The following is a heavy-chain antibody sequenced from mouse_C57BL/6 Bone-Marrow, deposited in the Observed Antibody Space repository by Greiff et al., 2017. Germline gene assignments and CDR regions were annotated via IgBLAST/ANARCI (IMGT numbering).Heavy chain of an antibody. D-gene: IGHD1-1*01. J-gene: IGHJ2*01. V-gene: IGHV5-4*01. Sequence: EVQLVESGGGLVKPGGSLKLSCAASGFTFSSYAMSWVRQTPEKRLAWVATISDGGSYTYYPDNVKGRFTISRDNAKNNLYLQMSHQKSEDTAMYYCARDSAPNYYCSRYVDDWGQGTTLTVSS. CDR3: ARDSAPNYYCSRYVDD. CDR2: ISDGGSYT. CDR1: GFTFSSYA.